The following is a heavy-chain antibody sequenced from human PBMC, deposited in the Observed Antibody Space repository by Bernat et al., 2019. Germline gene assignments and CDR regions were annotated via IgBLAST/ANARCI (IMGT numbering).Heavy chain of an antibody. Sequence: EVQLVESGGGPVKPGGSLRLSCAASGFTFSSYSMNWVRQAPGKGLEWVSYISSSSSYIYYADSVKGRFTISRDNAKNSLYLQMNSLRAEDTAVYYCARGYSGPGDSAELGLYWGQGTLVTVSS. V-gene: IGHV3-21*05. CDR3: ARGYSGPGDSAELGLY. D-gene: IGHD3-16*01. J-gene: IGHJ4*02. CDR1: GFTFSSYS. CDR2: ISSSSSYI.